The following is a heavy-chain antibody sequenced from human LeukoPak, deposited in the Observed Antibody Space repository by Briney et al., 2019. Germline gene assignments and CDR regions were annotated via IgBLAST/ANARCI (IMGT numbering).Heavy chain of an antibody. CDR2: INPTGGST. Sequence: ASVKVSCKASGYTFTSYYMHWVRQAPGQGLEWMGVINPTGGSTNYAQKFQGRVTMTRDTSTSTVYMELTSLISEDTAMYFCARTHDYVSSGLDYWGQGTLVTASS. CDR1: GYTFTSYY. J-gene: IGHJ4*02. D-gene: IGHD3-22*01. CDR3: ARTHDYVSSGLDY. V-gene: IGHV1-46*01.